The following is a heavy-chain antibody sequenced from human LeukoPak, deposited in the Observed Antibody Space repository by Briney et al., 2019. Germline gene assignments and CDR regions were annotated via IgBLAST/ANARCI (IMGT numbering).Heavy chain of an antibody. J-gene: IGHJ4*02. CDR2: IKQDGSEK. CDR1: GFTFSSYW. CDR3: AKEIAPIGLPAVDY. D-gene: IGHD6-13*01. Sequence: GGSLRLSCAASGFTFSSYWMSWVRQAPGKGLEWVANIKQDGSEKYYVDSVKGRFTISRDNSKNTLYLQMNSLRAADTAIYYCAKEIAPIGLPAVDYWGQGTLVTVSS. V-gene: IGHV3-7*03.